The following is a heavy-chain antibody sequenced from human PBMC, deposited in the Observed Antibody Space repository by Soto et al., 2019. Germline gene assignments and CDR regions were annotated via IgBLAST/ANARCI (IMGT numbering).Heavy chain of an antibody. V-gene: IGHV1-18*03. CDR1: GYAFTTYG. D-gene: IGHD1-1*01. J-gene: IGHJ4*02. CDR3: ARGRYGDY. Sequence: QVHLVQSGAEVKKPGASVKVSCKGSGYAFTTYGITWVRQAPGQGLEWMGWISAHNGNTNYAQKLQCRVTVTRDTSTSTAYMELRSLRSDDMAVYYCARGRYGDYWGQGALATVSS. CDR2: ISAHNGNT.